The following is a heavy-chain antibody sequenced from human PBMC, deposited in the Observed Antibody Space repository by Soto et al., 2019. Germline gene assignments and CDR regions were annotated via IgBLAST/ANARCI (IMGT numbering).Heavy chain of an antibody. CDR3: ARDQHCSGGSCPHTFDY. D-gene: IGHD2-15*01. CDR2: IIPIFGTA. Sequence: QVQLVQSGAGVKKPGSSVKVSCKASGGTFSSYAISWVRQAPGQGLEWMGGIIPIFGTANYAQKFQGRVTITADESTSTAYMALSSLRSEDTAVYYCARDQHCSGGSCPHTFDYWGQGTLVTVSS. CDR1: GGTFSSYA. V-gene: IGHV1-69*12. J-gene: IGHJ4*02.